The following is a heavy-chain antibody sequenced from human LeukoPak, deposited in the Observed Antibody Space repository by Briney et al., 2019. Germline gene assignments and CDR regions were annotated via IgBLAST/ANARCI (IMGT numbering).Heavy chain of an antibody. V-gene: IGHV4-59*11. CDR3: ARDLVTVTKGFDI. Sequence: SETLSLTCTVSADSFSSHYWTWIRQPPGKGLEWIGYISYIGSTNYNPSLKSRVTISIDTSKNQFSLKLSSVTAADTAVYYCARDLVTVTKGFDIWGQGTMVSVSS. J-gene: IGHJ3*02. D-gene: IGHD4-17*01. CDR2: ISYIGST. CDR1: ADSFSSHY.